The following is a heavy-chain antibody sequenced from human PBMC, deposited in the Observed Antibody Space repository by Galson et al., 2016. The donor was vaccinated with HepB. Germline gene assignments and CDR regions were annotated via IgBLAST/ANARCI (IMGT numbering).Heavy chain of an antibody. V-gene: IGHV3-48*02. Sequence: LRLSCAASGFTFTDYSMNWVRQAPGQGLEWISYISKDKSTVYYADSVKGRFTISRDNAENSIYLQMNSLRDEDTAIYYCVRDNCNARPGYYDPWGQGAPVTVSS. CDR3: VRDNCNARPGYYDP. CDR2: ISKDKSTV. CDR1: GFTFTDYS. D-gene: IGHD1-20*01. J-gene: IGHJ5*02.